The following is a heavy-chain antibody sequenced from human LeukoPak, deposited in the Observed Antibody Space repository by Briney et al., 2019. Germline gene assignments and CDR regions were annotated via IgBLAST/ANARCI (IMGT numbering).Heavy chain of an antibody. J-gene: IGHJ4*02. CDR2: INHSGST. CDR3: ARGVYSGSYLDY. D-gene: IGHD1-26*01. V-gene: IGHV4-34*01. Sequence: KSSETLSPTCAVYGGSFSGYYWSWIRQPPGKGLEWIGEINHSGSTNYNPSLKSRVTISVDTSKNQFSLKLSSVTAADTAVYYCARGVYSGSYLDYWGQGTLVTVSS. CDR1: GGSFSGYY.